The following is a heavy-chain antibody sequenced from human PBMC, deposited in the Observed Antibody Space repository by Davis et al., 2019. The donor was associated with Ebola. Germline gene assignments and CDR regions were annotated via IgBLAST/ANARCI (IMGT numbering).Heavy chain of an antibody. CDR3: ARDSRSSSWYGGYFQH. J-gene: IGHJ1*01. Sequence: GESLKISCAASGFTFSSYWMSWVRQAPGKGLEWVAVIWYDGSNKYYADSVKGRFTISRDNSKNTLYLQMNSLRAEDTAVYYCARDSRSSSWYGGYFQHWGQGTLVTVSS. CDR2: IWYDGSNK. CDR1: GFTFSSYW. D-gene: IGHD6-13*01. V-gene: IGHV3-33*08.